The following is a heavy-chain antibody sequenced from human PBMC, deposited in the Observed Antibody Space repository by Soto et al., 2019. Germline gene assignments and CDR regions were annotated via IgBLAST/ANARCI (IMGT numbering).Heavy chain of an antibody. V-gene: IGHV3-21*01. D-gene: IGHD4-17*01. CDR2: ISSSSGNI. Sequence: GGSLRLSCEASGFTFSSYGMTWVRQAPGKGLEWVASISSSSGNIDFADSVKGRFTISRDNTKNSLYLQMNSLRAEDTAMYYCARGGRLLRDNWSDPWGQGTLVTVSS. CDR3: ARGGRLLRDNWSDP. CDR1: GFTFSSYG. J-gene: IGHJ5*02.